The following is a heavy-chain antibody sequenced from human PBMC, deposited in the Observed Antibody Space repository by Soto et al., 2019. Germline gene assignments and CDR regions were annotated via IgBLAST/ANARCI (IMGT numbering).Heavy chain of an antibody. Sequence: ASVKVSCKASGYTFTSYAVHWVRQAPGQGLEWMGWINAGNGNTKYSQKFQGRVTITRDTSASTAYMELSSLRSEDTAVYYCARGITLPTPLDYWGQGTLVTVSS. D-gene: IGHD1-20*01. CDR3: ARGITLPTPLDY. V-gene: IGHV1-3*01. J-gene: IGHJ4*02. CDR2: INAGNGNT. CDR1: GYTFTSYA.